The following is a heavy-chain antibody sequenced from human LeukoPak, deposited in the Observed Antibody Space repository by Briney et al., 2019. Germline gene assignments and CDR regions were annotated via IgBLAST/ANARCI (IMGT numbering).Heavy chain of an antibody. Sequence: GGSLTLSCAASGFTFSSYAMSWVRQAPGKGLEWVSGISDSVSTTYYADPVKGRFTISRDNSKNTLYLQMNSLRAEDTAVYYCAKGHFKDSSGYYPYYFDYWGQGTLVTVSS. CDR1: GFTFSSYA. V-gene: IGHV3-23*01. J-gene: IGHJ4*02. D-gene: IGHD3-22*01. CDR2: ISDSVSTT. CDR3: AKGHFKDSSGYYPYYFDY.